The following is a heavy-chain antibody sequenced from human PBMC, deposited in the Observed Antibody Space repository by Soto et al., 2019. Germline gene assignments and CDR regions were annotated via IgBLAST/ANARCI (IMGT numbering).Heavy chain of an antibody. J-gene: IGHJ6*02. Sequence: TYAVAGGSIRSSNWRSWVSQPPGKGLEWMGEIYHSGSTNYNPSLKSRVTISVDKSKNQFSLKLSSVTAADTAVYYCARDSRKLSNSSGGSCPPRGMEVLVQCSTVTVSS. V-gene: IGHV4-4*02. CDR3: ARDSRKLSNSSGGSCPPRGMEV. D-gene: IGHD2-15*01. CDR1: GGSIRSSNW. CDR2: IYHSGST.